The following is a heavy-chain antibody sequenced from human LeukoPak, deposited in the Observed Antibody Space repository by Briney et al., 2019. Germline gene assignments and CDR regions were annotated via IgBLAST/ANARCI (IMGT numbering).Heavy chain of an antibody. V-gene: IGHV3-23*01. CDR2: ISGSGGST. D-gene: IGHD3-10*01. CDR3: ARGGHDYYYMDV. Sequence: PGGSLRLSCAASGLTFNNYAMNWVRQAPGKGLERVSAISGSGGSTYYADSVEGRFTISRDNSKNTLYLQMNSLRAEDTAVYYCARGGHDYYYMDVWGKGTTVTVSS. J-gene: IGHJ6*03. CDR1: GLTFNNYA.